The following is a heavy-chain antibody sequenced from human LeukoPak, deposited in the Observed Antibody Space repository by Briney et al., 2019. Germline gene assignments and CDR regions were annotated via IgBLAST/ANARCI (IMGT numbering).Heavy chain of an antibody. Sequence: GASVKVSWKASGGTFSSYAISWVRQATGQGLEWMGRIMPILGIANYAQKFQGRVTITADKSTSTAYMELSSLRSEDTAVYYCARAEDYYDSSGYYGDWGQGTLVTVSS. CDR2: IMPILGIA. V-gene: IGHV1-69*04. CDR3: ARAEDYYDSSGYYGD. CDR1: GGTFSSYA. J-gene: IGHJ4*02. D-gene: IGHD3-22*01.